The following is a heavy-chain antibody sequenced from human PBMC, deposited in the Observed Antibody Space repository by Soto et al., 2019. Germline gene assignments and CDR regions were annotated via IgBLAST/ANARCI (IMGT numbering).Heavy chain of an antibody. D-gene: IGHD3-3*01. Sequence: ELQLVESGGGLVQPGGSLRLSCAASGFTFRNSWMHWVRQAPGKGLVWVARISPDGSVPTYADSVKGRFTISRDNGKNTLYLQVNNLRVEDTATYYCTRGKYDDHQYFQYWGQGTLVIVSS. V-gene: IGHV3-74*01. J-gene: IGHJ1*01. CDR1: GFTFRNSW. CDR3: TRGKYDDHQYFQY. CDR2: ISPDGSVP.